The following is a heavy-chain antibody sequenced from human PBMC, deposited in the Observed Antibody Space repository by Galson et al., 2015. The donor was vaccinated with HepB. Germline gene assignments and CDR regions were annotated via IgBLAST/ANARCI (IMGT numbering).Heavy chain of an antibody. J-gene: IGHJ4*02. Sequence: SLRLSCAASGFTFSSYAMSWVRQAPGKGLEWVSVISGSGGTTNYADSVKGRFTISRGNSKSTLFLQMNRLRAEDTAVYYCAKGSRVAYAVITHGSFDYWGQGALVTVSS. CDR3: AKGSRVAYAVITHGSFDY. V-gene: IGHV3-23*01. D-gene: IGHD2-2*01. CDR2: ISGSGGTT. CDR1: GFTFSSYA.